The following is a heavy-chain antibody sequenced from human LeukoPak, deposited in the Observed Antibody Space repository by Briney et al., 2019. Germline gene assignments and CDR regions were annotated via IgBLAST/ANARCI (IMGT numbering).Heavy chain of an antibody. D-gene: IGHD4-17*01. CDR1: GASINSGSNY. CDR2: IYSSGST. CDR3: ARPHNYGDYEYYFDY. V-gene: IGHV4-39*01. J-gene: IGHJ4*02. Sequence: PSETLSLTCRVSGASINSGSNYWGWIRQPPGKTLEWIGSIYSSGSTYYNPSLKSRVIIMIDTPKNHFSLTLSSVTAADTAVYYCARPHNYGDYEYYFDYWGQGTLVTVSS.